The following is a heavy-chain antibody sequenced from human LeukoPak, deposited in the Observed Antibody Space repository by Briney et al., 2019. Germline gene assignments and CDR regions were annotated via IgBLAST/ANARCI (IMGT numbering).Heavy chain of an antibody. CDR2: TWYDGSNK. D-gene: IGHD5-24*01. CDR1: GFTFSSYG. CDR3: ARDTRETPFDY. V-gene: IGHV3-33*01. J-gene: IGHJ4*02. Sequence: PGGSLRLSCAASGFTFSSYGMHWVRQAPGKGLEWVAVTWYDGSNKYYADSVKGRFTISRDNSKNTLYLQMNSLRAEDTAVYYCARDTRETPFDYWGQGTLVTVSS.